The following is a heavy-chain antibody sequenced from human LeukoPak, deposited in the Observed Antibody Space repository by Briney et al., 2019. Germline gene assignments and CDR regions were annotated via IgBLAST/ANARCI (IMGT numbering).Heavy chain of an antibody. CDR1: EFTFSSYA. J-gene: IGHJ6*02. Sequence: GSLRLSCAASEFTFSSYAMQWVRQAPGKGLEWVSGISASGDRIWYADSVKGRFTISRDNSKNTLYLQMNSLRAEDTAVYYCAKYVSTKGPPYALDVWGQGTTVTVSS. CDR2: ISASGDRI. D-gene: IGHD2/OR15-2a*01. CDR3: AKYVSTKGPPYALDV. V-gene: IGHV3-23*01.